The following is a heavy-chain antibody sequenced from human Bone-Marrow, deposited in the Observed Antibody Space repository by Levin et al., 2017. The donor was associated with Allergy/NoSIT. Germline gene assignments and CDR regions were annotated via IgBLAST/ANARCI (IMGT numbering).Heavy chain of an antibody. V-gene: IGHV4-31*03. J-gene: IGHJ4*02. CDR2: IYYTGST. CDR1: GASISSGGYY. D-gene: IGHD3-10*01. Sequence: PSETLSLTCTVSGASISSGGYYWSWIRQLPGKGLEWIGYIYYTGSTTYNPSLKSRVAISVDTSENQFSLKLTSVTAADTAVYCCARTSGGFINKYFDYWGQGILVTVSS. CDR3: ARTSGGFINKYFDY.